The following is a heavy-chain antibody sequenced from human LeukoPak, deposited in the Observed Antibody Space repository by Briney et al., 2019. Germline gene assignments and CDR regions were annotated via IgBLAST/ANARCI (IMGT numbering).Heavy chain of an antibody. CDR1: GYTFTSYG. CDR3: ARELRFLEWLPFTTGYYYYYMDV. Sequence: ASVKVSCKASGYTFTSYGISWVRQAPGQGLERMRWISAYNGETNYAQKLQGRVTMTTDTSTSTAYMELRSLRSDDTAVYYCARELRFLEWLPFTTGYYYYYMDVWGKGTTVTVSS. CDR2: ISAYNGET. V-gene: IGHV1-18*01. D-gene: IGHD3-3*01. J-gene: IGHJ6*03.